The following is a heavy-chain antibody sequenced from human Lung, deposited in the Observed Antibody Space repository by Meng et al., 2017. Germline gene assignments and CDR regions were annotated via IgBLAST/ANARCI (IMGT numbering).Heavy chain of an antibody. V-gene: IGHV1-2*06. Sequence: QWQLVQCGPEVKTPGASVKLSCKPSGYTFAAYWIHWLRQAPGQGLEWMGRIDPNNDHTQYAQNFQGRVTMTSDTSISTVYMELNGLRADDTAVYYCARDEDISAAGKLFGDYWGQGTLVTVSS. CDR1: GYTFAAYW. CDR2: IDPNNDHT. D-gene: IGHD6-13*01. J-gene: IGHJ4*02. CDR3: ARDEDISAAGKLFGDY.